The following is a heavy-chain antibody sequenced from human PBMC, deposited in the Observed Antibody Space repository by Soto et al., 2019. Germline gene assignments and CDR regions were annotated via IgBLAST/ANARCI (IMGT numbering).Heavy chain of an antibody. CDR3: APSHDPKWLTAISSCLDT. CDR1: GFTFTSSA. Sequence: SVKVSCKASGFTFTSSAVQWVRQARGQRLEWIGWIVVGSGNTNYAQKFQERVTITRDMPTSTAYMELSSLRSEDTAVYYCAPSHDPKWLTAISSCLDTWGQGTLVTVSS. J-gene: IGHJ5*02. D-gene: IGHD2-15*01. V-gene: IGHV1-58*01. CDR2: IVVGSGNT.